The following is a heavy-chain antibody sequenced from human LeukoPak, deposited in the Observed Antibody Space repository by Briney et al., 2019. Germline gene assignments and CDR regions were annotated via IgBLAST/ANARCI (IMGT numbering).Heavy chain of an antibody. V-gene: IGHV1-69*13. CDR1: GGTFSSYA. J-gene: IGHJ4*02. Sequence: SVTVSCRASGGTFSSYAISWVRQAPGQGLEWMGGIIPIFGTANYAQKFQGRVTITADESTSTAYMELSSLRSEDTAVYYCARPDEDRGYSYGYNYWGQGTLVTVSS. CDR2: IIPIFGTA. D-gene: IGHD5-18*01. CDR3: ARPDEDRGYSYGYNY.